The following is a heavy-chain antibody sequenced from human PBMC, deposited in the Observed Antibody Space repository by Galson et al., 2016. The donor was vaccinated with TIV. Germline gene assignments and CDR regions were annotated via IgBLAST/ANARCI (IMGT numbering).Heavy chain of an antibody. CDR3: ARMGYCSGRTCYDWFDP. D-gene: IGHD2-15*01. CDR2: VSYDGSNK. V-gene: IGHV3-30-3*01. J-gene: IGHJ5*02. CDR1: GFTFTDYA. Sequence: SLRLSCAASGFTFTDYAIHWVRQAPGKGLEWVAVVSYDGSNKFYADSVKGRFTISRDNAKNSLYLQMNSLRDEDTAVYYCARMGYCSGRTCYDWFDPWGQGTLVTVSS.